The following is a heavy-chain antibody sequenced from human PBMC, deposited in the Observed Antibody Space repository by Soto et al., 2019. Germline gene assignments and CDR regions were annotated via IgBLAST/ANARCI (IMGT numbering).Heavy chain of an antibody. CDR3: VREKDYIGADYYGMEV. Sequence: EVQVVESGGGLVQPGGSLRLSCAASGFTFSNYWMHWVRQAAGKGLVWVSRIKSDGSTTTYADTVKGRFTISRDNAKDTLYLQMNRLRAEDTGVYYWVREKDYIGADYYGMEVWGQGTTVTVSS. J-gene: IGHJ6*02. CDR2: IKSDGSTT. CDR1: GFTFSNYW. D-gene: IGHD4-4*01. V-gene: IGHV3-74*01.